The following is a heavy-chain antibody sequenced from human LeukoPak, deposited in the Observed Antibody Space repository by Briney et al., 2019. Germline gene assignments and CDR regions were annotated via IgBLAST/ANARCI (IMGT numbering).Heavy chain of an antibody. CDR3: ARNGRGSYAGGSLQNYYYYMDV. CDR2: INPNSGGT. D-gene: IGHD3-16*01. V-gene: IGHV1-2*02. CDR1: GYTFTGYY. J-gene: IGHJ6*03. Sequence: ASVKVSCKASGYTFTGYYMHWVRQAPGQGLEWMGWINPNSGGTNYAQKLQGRVTMTTDTSTSTAYMELTSLRSDDMAVYYCARNGRGSYAGGSLQNYYYYMDVWGKGTTVIISS.